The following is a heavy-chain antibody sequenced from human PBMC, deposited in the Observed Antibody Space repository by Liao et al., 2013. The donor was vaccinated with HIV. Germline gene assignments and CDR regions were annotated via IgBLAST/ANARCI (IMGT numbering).Heavy chain of an antibody. D-gene: IGHD1-26*01. V-gene: IGHV4-4*07. CDR3: ARDIDFQY. CDR1: GGSISSYY. CDR2: ISASGGT. Sequence: QVQLQESGPGLVKPSATLSLTCSVSGGSISSYYWSWIRQPAGKGLEWIGRISASGGTNYNPSLKSRVTMSLDMSRNRISLQLNSVTAADTAVYFCARDIDFQYWGQGTLVTVSS. J-gene: IGHJ1*01.